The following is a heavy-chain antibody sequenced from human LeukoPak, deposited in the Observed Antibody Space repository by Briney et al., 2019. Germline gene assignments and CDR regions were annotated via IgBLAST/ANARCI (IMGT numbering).Heavy chain of an antibody. D-gene: IGHD1-26*01. V-gene: IGHV3-23*01. Sequence: PGGSLRLSCAASGFTVSSNYMSWVRQAPGKGLEWVSTIRNSGGSTYFADSVKGRFAISRDDSKNTLFLQMNSLRAEDTAIYYCAKNQVGGSTFDYWGQGTLVTVSS. CDR2: IRNSGGST. CDR1: GFTVSSNY. J-gene: IGHJ4*02. CDR3: AKNQVGGSTFDY.